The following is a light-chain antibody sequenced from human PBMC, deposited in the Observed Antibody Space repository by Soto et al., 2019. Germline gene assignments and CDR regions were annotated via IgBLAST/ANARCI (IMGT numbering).Light chain of an antibody. CDR1: NSDVGGYNY. J-gene: IGLJ1*01. V-gene: IGLV2-14*01. CDR3: SSYTSSSTYV. Sequence: SSPTQPSPLSGSPGQSITLSRPGKNSDVGGYNYVSWYQQHPGKAPKLVIYDVTNRPSGVSNRFSGSKSGNTASLTISGLQAEDEADYYCSSYTSSSTYVFGTGTKVTVL. CDR2: DVT.